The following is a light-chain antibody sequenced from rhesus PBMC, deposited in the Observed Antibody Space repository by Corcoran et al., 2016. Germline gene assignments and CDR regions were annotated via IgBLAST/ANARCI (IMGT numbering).Light chain of an antibody. CDR1: ENVNNY. CDR3: QHDYGTPFT. CDR2: KAS. Sequence: DIQMTQSPSSLSASVGDRVTITCRASENVNNYLNWYKQKPGKAPKLLNYKASTLQSGVPSRFSGSGYGTDYTFTISSLQPEDVATYYCQHDYGTPFTFGPGTKLDIK. J-gene: IGKJ3*01. V-gene: IGKV1-74*01.